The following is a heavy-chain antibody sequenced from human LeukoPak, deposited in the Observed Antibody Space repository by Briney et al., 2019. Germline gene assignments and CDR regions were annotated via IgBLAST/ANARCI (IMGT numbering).Heavy chain of an antibody. CDR3: ATRNDFWSGYSPYYFDY. CDR1: GYSFTSYW. V-gene: IGHV5-51*01. D-gene: IGHD3-3*01. Sequence: GESLKISCKGSGYSFTSYWIGWVRQMPGKGLEWMGIIYLGDSDTRYSPSFQGQVTISADKSISTAYLQWSSLKASDTAMYYCATRNDFWSGYSPYYFDYWGQGTLVTVSS. J-gene: IGHJ4*02. CDR2: IYLGDSDT.